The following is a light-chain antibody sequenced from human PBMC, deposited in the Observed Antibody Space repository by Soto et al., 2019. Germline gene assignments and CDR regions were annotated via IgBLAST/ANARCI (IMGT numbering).Light chain of an antibody. CDR1: QSVSSSY. V-gene: IGKV3-20*01. Sequence: EIVLTQSPGTLSLSPGERATLSCRASQSVSSSYLAWYQQKLGQAPRLLIYGASSRATGIPDRFSGSGSGTDFTLTISRLEPEDFAMYYCQQYGSSPRMFGQGTKVEIK. CDR3: QQYGSSPRM. J-gene: IGKJ1*01. CDR2: GAS.